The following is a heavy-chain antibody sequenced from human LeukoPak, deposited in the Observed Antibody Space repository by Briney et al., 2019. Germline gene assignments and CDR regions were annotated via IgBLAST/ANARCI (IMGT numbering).Heavy chain of an antibody. V-gene: IGHV1-46*01. J-gene: IGHJ6*02. CDR1: GYTFTTYY. CDR2: INPSGSST. Sequence: GASVKVSCKASGYTFTTYYMHWVRQAPGQGLEWMGVINPSGSSTSYAQKFQGRVTMTTDTSTRTVYMELSSLRSEDTAVYYCARVVVEDGYGMDVWGQGTTVTVSS. D-gene: IGHD2-15*01. CDR3: ARVVVEDGYGMDV.